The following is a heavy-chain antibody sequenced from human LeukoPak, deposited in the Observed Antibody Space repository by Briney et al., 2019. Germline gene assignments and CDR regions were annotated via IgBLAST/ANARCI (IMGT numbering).Heavy chain of an antibody. CDR3: ARARGYYGSGSYVSYYMDV. CDR2: IKQDGSEK. J-gene: IGHJ6*03. D-gene: IGHD3-10*01. V-gene: IGHV3-7*01. CDR1: GFTFSSYW. Sequence: PGGSLRLSCAASGFTFSSYWMSWVRQAPGKGLEWVANIKQDGSEKYYVDSVKGRFTISRDNAKNSLYLQMNSLRAEDTAVYYCARARGYYGSGSYVSYYMDVWGKGTTVTISS.